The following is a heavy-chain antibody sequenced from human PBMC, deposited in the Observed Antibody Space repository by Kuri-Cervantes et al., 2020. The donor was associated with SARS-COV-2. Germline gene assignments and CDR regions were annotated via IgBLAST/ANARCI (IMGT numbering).Heavy chain of an antibody. CDR2: ISSSGSTI. CDR1: EFTFSDYY. J-gene: IGHJ3*02. V-gene: IGHV3-11*01. D-gene: IGHD3-10*01. Sequence: GGSLRLSCAASEFTFSDYYMSWIRQAPGKGLEWVSYISSSGSTIYYADSVKGRFTISRDNAKNSLYLQMNSLRAEDTAVYYCARDSITMVQGVTSDAFDIWGQGTMVTVSS. CDR3: ARDSITMVQGVTSDAFDI.